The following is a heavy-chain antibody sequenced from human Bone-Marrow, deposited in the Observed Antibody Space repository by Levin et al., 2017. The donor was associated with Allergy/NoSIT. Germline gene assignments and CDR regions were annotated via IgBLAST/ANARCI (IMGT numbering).Heavy chain of an antibody. Sequence: VASVKVSCKASGYTFTGYYMHWVRQAPGQGLEWMGWINPNSGGTNYAQKFQGRVTMTRDTSITTAYMDLSSLRSDDTAVYYCARGLRPGYSSSWFDYWGQGTLFIVSS. V-gene: IGHV1-2*02. CDR1: GYTFTGYY. J-gene: IGHJ4*02. CDR3: ARGLRPGYSSSWFDY. CDR2: INPNSGGT. D-gene: IGHD6-13*01.